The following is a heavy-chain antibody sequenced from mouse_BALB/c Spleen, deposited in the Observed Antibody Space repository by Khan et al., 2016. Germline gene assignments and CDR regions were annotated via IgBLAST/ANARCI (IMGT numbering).Heavy chain of an antibody. CDR2: INTHTRVP. D-gene: IGHD2-2*01. CDR1: GYTFTTAG. CDR3: ARGYGYIYAMDY. V-gene: IGHV9-4*02. Sequence: QVQLKQSGPELKKPGETVRISCKASGYTFTTAGMQWVQKMPGKGLKWIGWINTHTRVPKYAEDFKGRFAFSLDTSASTAYLQISNLKNEDTATYFCARGYGYIYAMDYWGQGTSVTVSS. J-gene: IGHJ4*01.